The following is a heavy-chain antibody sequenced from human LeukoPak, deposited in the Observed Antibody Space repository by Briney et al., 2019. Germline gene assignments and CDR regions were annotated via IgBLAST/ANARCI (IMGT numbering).Heavy chain of an antibody. CDR3: ARDPGIAAAGHYYYYGMDV. CDR1: GFTFSSYW. Sequence: GGSLRLSCAASGFTFSSYWMSWVRQAPGKGLEWVAHIKQDGSEKYYVDSVKGRFTISRDNAKNSLYLQMNSLRAEDTAVYYCARDPGIAAAGHYYYYGMDVWGQGTTVTVSS. D-gene: IGHD6-13*01. CDR2: IKQDGSEK. V-gene: IGHV3-7*01. J-gene: IGHJ6*02.